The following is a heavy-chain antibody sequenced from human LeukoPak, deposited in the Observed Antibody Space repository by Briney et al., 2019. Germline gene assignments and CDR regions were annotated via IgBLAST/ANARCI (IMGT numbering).Heavy chain of an antibody. J-gene: IGHJ4*02. V-gene: IGHV4-59*05. D-gene: IGHD4-17*01. CDR2: IYYTGST. CDR1: GGSINYYY. CDR3: ARHVVAYDYGDY. Sequence: SETLSLTCTVSGGSINYYYWSWIRQPPGKGLEWIGSIYYTGSTYYNPSLKSRVTISVDTSENQFSLRLSSVTAADTAVYYCARHVVAYDYGDYWGQGTLVTVSS.